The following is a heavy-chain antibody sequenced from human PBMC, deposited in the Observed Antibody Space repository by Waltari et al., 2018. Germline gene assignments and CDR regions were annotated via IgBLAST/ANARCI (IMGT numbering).Heavy chain of an antibody. CDR3: TREGPTVATTCDY. CDR2: ISSASGYI. D-gene: IGHD1-26*01. CDR1: GFTFSSYD. J-gene: IGHJ4*02. Sequence: EVQLVESGGGLVQPGGSLRLSCAASGFTFSSYDMSWVRQAPGKGLEWVSYISSASGYIYYADSVKGRFTISRDNAKNSLSVEMSSLRAEDTAVYYCTREGPTVATTCDYWGQGVLVTVSS. V-gene: IGHV3-21*04.